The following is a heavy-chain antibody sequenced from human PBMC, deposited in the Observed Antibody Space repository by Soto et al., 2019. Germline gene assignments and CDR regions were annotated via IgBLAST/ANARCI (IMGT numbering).Heavy chain of an antibody. D-gene: IGHD6-13*01. CDR2: IDPSDSYT. J-gene: IGHJ4*02. Sequence: GESLKISCKGSGYNFTSYWISWVRQMTGKGLEWMGRIDPSDSYTNYSPSFQGHVTISADKSISTAYLQWSSLKASDTAMYYRARRPAYSSSWYFGYWGQGTLVTSPQ. CDR1: GYNFTSYW. V-gene: IGHV5-10-1*01. CDR3: ARRPAYSSSWYFGY.